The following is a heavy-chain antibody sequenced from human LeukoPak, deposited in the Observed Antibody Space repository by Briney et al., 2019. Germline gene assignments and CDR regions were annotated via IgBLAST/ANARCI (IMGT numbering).Heavy chain of an antibody. J-gene: IGHJ4*02. CDR3: ARLGYCSSTSCRR. V-gene: IGHV1-69*13. CDR1: GGTFSSYA. Sequence: ASVKVSCKASGGTFSSYAISWVRQAPGQGLEWMGGIIPIFGTANYAQKFQGRVTITADESTSTAYMELSSLRSEDTAMYYCARLGYCSSTSCRRWGQGTLVTVSS. D-gene: IGHD2-2*01. CDR2: IIPIFGTA.